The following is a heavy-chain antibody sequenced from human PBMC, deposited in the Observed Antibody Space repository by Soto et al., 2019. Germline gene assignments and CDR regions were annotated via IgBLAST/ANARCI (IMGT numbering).Heavy chain of an antibody. D-gene: IGHD2-2*01. Sequence: GESLKISCKGSGYSFTSYWIGWVRQMPGKGLEGMGIIYPGDSDTRYSPSFQGQVTISADKSISTAYLQWSSLKASDTAMYYCARHLGYCSSTSCYGAFDIWGQGTMVTVSS. J-gene: IGHJ3*02. CDR3: ARHLGYCSSTSCYGAFDI. CDR1: GYSFTSYW. V-gene: IGHV5-51*01. CDR2: IYPGDSDT.